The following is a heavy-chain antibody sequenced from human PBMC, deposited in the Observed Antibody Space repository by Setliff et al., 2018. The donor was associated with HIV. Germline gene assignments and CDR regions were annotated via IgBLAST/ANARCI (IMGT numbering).Heavy chain of an antibody. J-gene: IGHJ3*02. V-gene: IGHV1-18*01. Sequence: RASVKVSCKASGYTFTNYGISWVRQAPGQGLEWMGWISGYNGNTNYAEKLQGRVTMTTDTSTSTAYMELRSLRSDDTAVYYCARDLKVYAMWGDAFDTWGQGTMVTVS. CDR1: GYTFTNYG. D-gene: IGHD2-8*01. CDR2: ISGYNGNT. CDR3: ARDLKVYAMWGDAFDT.